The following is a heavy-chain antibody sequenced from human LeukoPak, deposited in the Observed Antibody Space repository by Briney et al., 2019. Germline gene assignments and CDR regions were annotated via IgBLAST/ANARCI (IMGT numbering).Heavy chain of an antibody. V-gene: IGHV3-48*03. D-gene: IGHD6-19*01. CDR3: AREGIAVAGNWFDP. Sequence: GGSLRLSCAASGFTFSSYEMNWVRQAPGKGLERVSYISSSGSTMYYADSVKGRFTISRDNAKNSLYLQMNSLRAEDTAVYYCAREGIAVAGNWFDPWGQGTLVTVSS. CDR2: ISSSGSTM. J-gene: IGHJ5*02. CDR1: GFTFSSYE.